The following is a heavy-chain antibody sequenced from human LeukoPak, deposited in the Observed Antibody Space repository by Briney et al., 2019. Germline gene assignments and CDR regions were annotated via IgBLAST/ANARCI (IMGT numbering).Heavy chain of an antibody. CDR1: GFTFSSYA. Sequence: GGSLRLSCAASGFTFSSYAMHWVRQAPGKGLEWVAVISYDGSNKYYADSVKGRFTISRDNSKNTLYLQMNSLRAEDTAVYYCARAYGYLDYWGQGTLVTVSS. V-gene: IGHV3-30-3*01. CDR3: ARAYGYLDY. J-gene: IGHJ4*02. D-gene: IGHD3-10*01. CDR2: ISYDGSNK.